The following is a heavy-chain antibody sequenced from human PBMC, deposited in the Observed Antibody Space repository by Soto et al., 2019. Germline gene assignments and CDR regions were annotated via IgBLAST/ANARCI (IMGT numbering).Heavy chain of an antibody. CDR3: ARDPGYFGRSGPFAY. CDR1: GFTFNTYW. CDR2: IEPQGMEK. V-gene: IGHV3-7*01. J-gene: IGHJ4*02. Sequence: EVQLVESGGDVIQPGGSLRLSCAASGFTFNTYWMTWVRKAPGKGLEWVASIEPQGMEKHYVDSVKGRFSISRENAQASLCLQMTRLRAADSAFSYCARDPGYFGRSGPFAYWGRGALVTVSS. D-gene: IGHD3-22*01.